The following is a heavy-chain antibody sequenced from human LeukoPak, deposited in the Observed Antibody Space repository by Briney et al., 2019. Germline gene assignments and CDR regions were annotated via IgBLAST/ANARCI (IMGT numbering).Heavy chain of an antibody. CDR2: IWYDGSNK. Sequence: GGSLRLSCAASGFTFSSYGMHWVRQAPGKGLEWVAVIWYDGSNKYYADSVKGRFTISRDNSKNTLYLQMNSLTAEDTAVYYCAKKISWGHNDAFDIWGQGTMVTVSS. D-gene: IGHD6-13*01. V-gene: IGHV3-33*06. J-gene: IGHJ3*02. CDR1: GFTFSSYG. CDR3: AKKISWGHNDAFDI.